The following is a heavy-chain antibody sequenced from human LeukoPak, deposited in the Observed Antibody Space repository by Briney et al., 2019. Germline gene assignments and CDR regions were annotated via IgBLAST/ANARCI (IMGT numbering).Heavy chain of an antibody. CDR1: GGSFSGYY. V-gene: IGHV4-30-4*01. CDR3: ASRGT. D-gene: IGHD1-14*01. Sequence: PSETLSLTCAVYGGSFSGYYWSWIRQPPGKGLEWIGYIYYSGSTYYNPSLKSRVTISVDTSKNQFSLKLSSVTAADTAVYYCASRGTWGQGTLVTVSS. CDR2: IYYSGST. J-gene: IGHJ5*02.